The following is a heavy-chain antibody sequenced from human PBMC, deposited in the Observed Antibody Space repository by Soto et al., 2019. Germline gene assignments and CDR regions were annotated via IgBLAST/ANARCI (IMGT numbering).Heavy chain of an antibody. V-gene: IGHV1-3*01. Sequence: ASVKVSCKASGCTFTSYAMHWVRQAPGQRLEWMGWINAGNGNTKYSQKFQGRVTITRDTSASTAYMELSSLRSEDTAVYYCARGSGSYPNWFDPWGQGTLVTVSS. J-gene: IGHJ5*02. D-gene: IGHD1-26*01. CDR3: ARGSGSYPNWFDP. CDR2: INAGNGNT. CDR1: GCTFTSYA.